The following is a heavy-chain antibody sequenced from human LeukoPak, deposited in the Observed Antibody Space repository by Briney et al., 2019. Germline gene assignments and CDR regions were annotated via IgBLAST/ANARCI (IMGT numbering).Heavy chain of an antibody. CDR1: GFTVSSNY. D-gene: IGHD3-3*01. J-gene: IGHJ4*02. V-gene: IGHV3-66*02. Sequence: GGSLRLSCAASGFTVSSNYMSWVRQAPGKGLGWVSVIYSGGSTYYEGSVKGRFTISRDNSKNTLYLQMNSLRAEEQAVYYCAREIITIFGVVIIRYFDYWGQGTLVTVSS. CDR3: AREIITIFGVVIIRYFDY. CDR2: IYSGGST.